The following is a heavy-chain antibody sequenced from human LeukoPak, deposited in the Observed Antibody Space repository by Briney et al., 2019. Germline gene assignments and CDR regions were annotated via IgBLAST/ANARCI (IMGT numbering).Heavy chain of an antibody. CDR3: ARGVGYDDTTGTFYGFFDY. D-gene: IGHD3-9*01. CDR1: GGSFSGYS. CDR2: INHGGGT. Sequence: ASETLSLTCAVYGGSFSGYSWTWIRQPPGKGLEWIGQINHGGGTNYNPSLKSRVTISVDTSKNQFSLKLSSVTAADTAVYYCARGVGYDDTTGTFYGFFDYWGQGTLVIVSS. J-gene: IGHJ4*02. V-gene: IGHV4-34*01.